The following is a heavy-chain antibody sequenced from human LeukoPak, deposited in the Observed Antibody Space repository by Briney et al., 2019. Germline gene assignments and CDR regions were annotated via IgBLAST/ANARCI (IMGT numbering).Heavy chain of an antibody. J-gene: IGHJ4*02. CDR3: ARLPAYYYESSGYSEHDY. D-gene: IGHD3-22*01. V-gene: IGHV3-15*01. CDR1: GFTFSNAW. CDR2: IKSKTDGGTT. Sequence: GGSLRLSCAASGFTFSNAWMSWVRQAPGNGLEWVGRIKSKTDGGTTDYAAPVKGRFTISRDDSKNTLYLQMNSLKTEDTAVYYCARLPAYYYESSGYSEHDYWGQGTLVTVSS.